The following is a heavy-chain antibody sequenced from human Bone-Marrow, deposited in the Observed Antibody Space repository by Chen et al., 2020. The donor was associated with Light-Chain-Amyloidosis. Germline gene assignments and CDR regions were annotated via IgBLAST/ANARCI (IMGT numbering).Heavy chain of an antibody. Sequence: EVQLVESGGGVVRPGGSLRLSCAASGFTFDDYGMSWVRQAPGKGLEWVSGINWNGGSTGYADSVKGRFTISRDNAKNSLYLQMNSLRAEDTAVYYCASLHDYNTYHLPFDYWGQGTLVTVSS. V-gene: IGHV3-20*04. CDR2: INWNGGST. CDR3: ASLHDYNTYHLPFDY. CDR1: GFTFDDYG. D-gene: IGHD4-4*01. J-gene: IGHJ4*02.